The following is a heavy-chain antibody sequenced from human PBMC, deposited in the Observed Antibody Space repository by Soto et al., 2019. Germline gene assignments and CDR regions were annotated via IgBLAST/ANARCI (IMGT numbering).Heavy chain of an antibody. Sequence: SETLSLTCSVSGVSLNSGHYYWVWIRQSPGKGLAWIASVYYDESTYYNPSLKSRVTISIDKPKNQFSLTLKSVTAADTAVYYCGKVLIGATRHTDVDSWGQGALVTVSS. D-gene: IGHD2-15*01. CDR3: GKVLIGATRHTDVDS. CDR1: GVSLNSGHYY. V-gene: IGHV4-39*01. J-gene: IGHJ4*02. CDR2: VYYDEST.